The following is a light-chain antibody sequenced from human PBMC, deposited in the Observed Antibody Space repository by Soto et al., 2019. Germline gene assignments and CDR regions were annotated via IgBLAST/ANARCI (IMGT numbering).Light chain of an antibody. J-gene: IGKJ1*01. V-gene: IGKV1-33*01. Sequence: IKMTQSPSSLSASVGDRVTITCQATQDIRKYLNWYQHKPGKAPKLLIYDASSLETGVPSRFSGSGSGTDFTLTISSLQPEDFATYYCQQYDSFSVTFGQGTKVDIK. CDR1: QDIRKY. CDR3: QQYDSFSVT. CDR2: DAS.